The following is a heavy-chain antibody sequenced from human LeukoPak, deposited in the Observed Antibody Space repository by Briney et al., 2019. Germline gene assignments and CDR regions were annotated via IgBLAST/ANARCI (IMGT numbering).Heavy chain of an antibody. J-gene: IGHJ2*01. Sequence: GGSLRLSCAASGFTVSSNYMSWVRQAPGKGLEWVSVIYSGGSTYYADSVKGRFTISRDNSKNTLYLQMNSLRAEDTAVYYCARGPHYDILTGYDYWYFDLWGRGTLVTVSS. CDR1: GFTVSSNY. CDR2: IYSGGST. V-gene: IGHV3-66*01. D-gene: IGHD3-9*01. CDR3: ARGPHYDILTGYDYWYFDL.